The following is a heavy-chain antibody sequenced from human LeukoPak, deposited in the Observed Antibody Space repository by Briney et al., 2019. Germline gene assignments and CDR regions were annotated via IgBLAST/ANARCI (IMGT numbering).Heavy chain of an antibody. CDR3: ARGRSSLDL. CDR1: AGSISNHY. J-gene: IGHJ5*02. D-gene: IGHD6-19*01. Sequence: SETLSLTCTVAAGSISNHYWSWMRQSPGKGLEWIAYIFYTGSYNYNPSLKSRVYISVDTSKNQFSLSLTSVTAADTAVYYCARGRSSLDLWGQGTLVTVSS. V-gene: IGHV4-59*11. CDR2: IFYTGSY.